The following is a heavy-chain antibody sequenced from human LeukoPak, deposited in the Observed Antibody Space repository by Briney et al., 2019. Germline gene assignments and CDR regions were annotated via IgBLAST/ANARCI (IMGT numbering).Heavy chain of an antibody. CDR1: GFTFGAYT. D-gene: IGHD3-22*01. CDR3: ARTRITMIVGLASRFDY. J-gene: IGHJ4*02. V-gene: IGHV3-21*01. CDR2: IFSRSESI. Sequence: GGSLRLSCAASGFTFGAYTINWVRQAPGKGLEWVSCIFSRSESILYADSVKGRFTISRDNAKNSLYLQMNSLRAEDTAVYYCARTRITMIVGLASRFDYWGQGTLVTVSS.